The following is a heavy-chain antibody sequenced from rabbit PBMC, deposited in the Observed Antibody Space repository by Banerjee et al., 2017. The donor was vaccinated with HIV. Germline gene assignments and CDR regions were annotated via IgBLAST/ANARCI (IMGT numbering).Heavy chain of an antibody. CDR3: VRGSISGTDYNL. D-gene: IGHD1-1*01. CDR1: GFSFSTYG. V-gene: IGHV1S36*01. CDR2: ITYGGSA. Sequence: QEQLEESGGDLVKPGASLTLTCTASGFSFSTYGVNWVRQAPGKGLGWIGYITYGGSAYSGGGGKARFPIPRHNAQNTLYLQLNSLTAADTATYFCVRGSISGTDYNLWGPGTLVTVS. J-gene: IGHJ6*01.